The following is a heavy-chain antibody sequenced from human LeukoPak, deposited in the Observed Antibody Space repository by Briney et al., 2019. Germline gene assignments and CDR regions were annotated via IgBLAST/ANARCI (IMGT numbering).Heavy chain of an antibody. CDR1: GYTFTDYY. V-gene: IGHV1-2*02. CDR2: INPNSGGT. CDR3: ARKADYYDSGSYYTTFDY. Sequence: ASVKVSCKASGYTFTDYYIHWVRQAPGQGLEWMGWINPNSGGTNYAQKFQGRVTMTRDTSISTAYMELSRLRSDDTAVYYCARKADYYDSGSYYTTFDYWGQGTLVTVSS. D-gene: IGHD3-10*01. J-gene: IGHJ4*02.